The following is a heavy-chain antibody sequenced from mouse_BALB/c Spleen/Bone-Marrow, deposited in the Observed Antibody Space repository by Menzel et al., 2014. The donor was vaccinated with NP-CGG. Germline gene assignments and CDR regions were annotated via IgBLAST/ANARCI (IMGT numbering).Heavy chain of an antibody. J-gene: IGHJ4*01. CDR1: GFSLSTYG. Sequence: QVTLKECGPGILQPSQTLSLTCSFSGFSLSTYGVGWIRQPSGKGLEWLAHIWWNDNKYHTTALKSRLTISKDTSNNXVFLKIASVDTADTATYYCARIYFNYEGAVDYWGQGTSVTVSS. CDR2: IWWNDNK. CDR3: ARIYFNYEGAVDY. V-gene: IGHV8-11*01. D-gene: IGHD2-4*01.